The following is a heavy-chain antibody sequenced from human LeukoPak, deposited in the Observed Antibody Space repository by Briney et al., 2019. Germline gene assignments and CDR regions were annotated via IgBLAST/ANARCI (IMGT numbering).Heavy chain of an antibody. CDR1: GFTFSRYG. CDR3: AKPDYDDRLFYFDS. CDR2: IWFHGKST. J-gene: IGHJ4*02. D-gene: IGHD4-17*01. Sequence: GGSLRLSCAASGFTFSRYGMHWVRQAPGKGLEWVAGIWFHGKSTYYTDSVKGRFTISKDNSNNTLYLQMNSLRAADTAVYYCAKPDYDDRLFYFDSWGQGALDTVSA. V-gene: IGHV3-33*06.